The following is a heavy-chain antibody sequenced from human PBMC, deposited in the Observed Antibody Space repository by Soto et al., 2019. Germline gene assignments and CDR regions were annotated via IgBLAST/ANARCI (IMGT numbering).Heavy chain of an antibody. Sequence: GGSLRLSCAASGFTFSDYYMSWIRQAPGKGLEWVSYISSSGSTIYYADSVKGRFTISRDNAKNSLYLQMNSLRAEDTAVYYYARDYVDIVATITEAFDYWGQGTLVTVSS. V-gene: IGHV3-11*01. CDR3: ARDYVDIVATITEAFDY. CDR1: GFTFSDYY. J-gene: IGHJ4*02. CDR2: ISSSGSTI. D-gene: IGHD5-12*01.